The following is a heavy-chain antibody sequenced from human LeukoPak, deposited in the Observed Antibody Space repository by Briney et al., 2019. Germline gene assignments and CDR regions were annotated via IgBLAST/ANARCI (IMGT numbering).Heavy chain of an antibody. V-gene: IGHV7-4-1*02. CDR1: GYTFASYA. CDR2: INTNTGNP. CDR3: ARDAEQQLVPIKAYGMDV. Sequence: GASVKVSCKASGYTFASYAMNWVRQAPGQGLELMGWINTNTGNPTYAQGFTGRFVFSLDTSVSTAYLQISSLKAEDTAVYYCARDAEQQLVPIKAYGMDVWGQGTTVTVSS. D-gene: IGHD6-13*01. J-gene: IGHJ6*02.